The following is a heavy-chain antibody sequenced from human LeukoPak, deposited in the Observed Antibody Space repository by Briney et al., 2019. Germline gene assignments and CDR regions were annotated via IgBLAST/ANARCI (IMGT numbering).Heavy chain of an antibody. CDR2: IYYRGCT. V-gene: IGHV4-59*01. CDR1: GGSINNYY. CDR3: ARGGDYGDLRYFDY. J-gene: IGHJ4*02. Sequence: SETLSLTCTVSGGSINNYYWSWIRQPPGKGLEWIGYIYYRGCTNYNPSLKSRVTFSVDTSKNQLSLKLNSLTAADTAVYYCARGGDYGDLRYFDYWGQGTLVTVSS. D-gene: IGHD4-17*01.